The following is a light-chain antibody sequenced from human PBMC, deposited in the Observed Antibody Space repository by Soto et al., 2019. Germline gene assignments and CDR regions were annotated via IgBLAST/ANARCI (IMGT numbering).Light chain of an antibody. Sequence: IRLTQSPASLSLSTGERVTITCRASQGISSYLSWYQKKPGEAPELLIYAASTLQSGVPSRFSGSGSGTDFTPTISCLQAEDVATYYCQQYYSFPRTFGQGTKVDI. V-gene: IGKV1-8*01. CDR1: QGISSY. CDR2: AAS. J-gene: IGKJ1*01. CDR3: QQYYSFPRT.